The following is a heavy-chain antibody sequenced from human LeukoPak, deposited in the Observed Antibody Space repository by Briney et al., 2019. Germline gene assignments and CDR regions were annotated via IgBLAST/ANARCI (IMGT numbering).Heavy chain of an antibody. CDR2: IGHSGSNT. J-gene: IGHJ4*02. D-gene: IGHD2-2*01. CDR3: AKLQTAVVPAATLGFDS. V-gene: IGHV3-23*01. CDR1: GFTFSSYG. Sequence: GGSLRLSCAASGFTFSSYGMSWVRQAPGKGLEWVSAIGHSGSNTYYADSVKGRFTISRDNSKNTLYLQMNSLRAEDTAIYYCAKLQTAVVPAATLGFDSWGQGTLVTVSS.